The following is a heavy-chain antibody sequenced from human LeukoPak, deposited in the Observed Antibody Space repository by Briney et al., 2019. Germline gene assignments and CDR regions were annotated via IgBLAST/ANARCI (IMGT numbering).Heavy chain of an antibody. D-gene: IGHD2/OR15-2a*01. CDR1: GGSFSGYY. Sequence: SETLSLTCAVHGGSFSGYYWNWIRQPPGKGLEWIWEINHSGSTNYNPSLKSRVTISVDTSKNQFSLKLSSVTAADTAVYYCARDFPGYYYYYYGMDVWGHGTTVTVSS. J-gene: IGHJ6*02. V-gene: IGHV4-34*01. CDR2: INHSGST. CDR3: ARDFPGYYYYYYGMDV.